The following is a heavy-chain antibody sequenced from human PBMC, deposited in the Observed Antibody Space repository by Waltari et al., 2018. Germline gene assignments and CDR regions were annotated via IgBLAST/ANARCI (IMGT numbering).Heavy chain of an antibody. CDR1: GGSFRGYY. D-gene: IGHD2-8*02. CDR2: IKHMGNT. V-gene: IGHV4-34*02. J-gene: IGHJ6*02. Sequence: QVQLQQWGAGLLRPSETLSLTCAVYGGSFRGYYWGWNRQPPGKGLEWIGGIKHMGNTNHNPSRRSRVSMLVDTSKRQFSLKVNSVTAADTAVYNCVGLEDCTGPGGNCYSGDSFAMDVWGQGTAVTVSS. CDR3: VGLEDCTGPGGNCYSGDSFAMDV.